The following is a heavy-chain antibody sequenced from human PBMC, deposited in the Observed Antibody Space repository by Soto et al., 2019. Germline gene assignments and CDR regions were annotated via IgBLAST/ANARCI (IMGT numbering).Heavy chain of an antibody. J-gene: IGHJ4*02. V-gene: IGHV1-8*01. Sequence: ASVKVSCKASGYTFTSYDINWVRQATGQGLEWMGWMNPESRNTGYAQKFQGRVTMTRDTSISTAHMELSSLTSEDTAVYYCARFVRHQLPTIDFWGQGTLVTVSS. CDR2: MNPESRNT. CDR3: ARFVRHQLPTIDF. D-gene: IGHD2-2*01. CDR1: GYTFTSYD.